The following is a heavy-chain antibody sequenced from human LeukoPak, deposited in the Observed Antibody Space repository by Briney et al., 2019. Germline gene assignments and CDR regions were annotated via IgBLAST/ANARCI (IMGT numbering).Heavy chain of an antibody. CDR1: GGTFSSYA. CDR3: ARHEGVLATITRWWFDP. J-gene: IGHJ5*02. V-gene: IGHV1-69*05. CDR2: IIPIFGTA. D-gene: IGHD5-24*01. Sequence: ASVKVSCKASGGTFSSYAISWVRQAPGQGLEWMGGIIPIFGTANYAQKFQGRVTITTDESTSTAYMELSSLRSEDTAVYYCARHEGVLATITRWWFDPWGQGTLVTVSS.